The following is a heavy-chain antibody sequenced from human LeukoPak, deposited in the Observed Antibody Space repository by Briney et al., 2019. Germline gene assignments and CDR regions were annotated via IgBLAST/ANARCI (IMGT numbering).Heavy chain of an antibody. J-gene: IGHJ5*02. CDR1: GFTFDDYV. D-gene: IGHD5-12*01. Sequence: GGSLRLSCTASGFTFDDYVMHWVRQAPGKGLEWVSLISGDGSGTYYADSVKGRFTISRDNNKNSLFLHMSGLRAEDTALYYCATQNPPGSGYYDTYNWFDPWGQGTLVTVAS. CDR3: ATQNPPGSGYYDTYNWFDP. CDR2: ISGDGSGT. V-gene: IGHV3-43*02.